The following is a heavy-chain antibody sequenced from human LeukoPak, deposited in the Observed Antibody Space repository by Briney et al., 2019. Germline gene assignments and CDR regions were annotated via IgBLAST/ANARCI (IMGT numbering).Heavy chain of an antibody. CDR1: GGSISSSNYY. Sequence: PSETLSLTCSVSGGSISSSNYYWSWIRQPAGKGLEWIGRIYTSESTNYNPSLKSRVTISVDTSKNQFSLKLSSVTAADTAVYYCARDRLQLQSWGQGTLVTVSS. V-gene: IGHV4-61*02. CDR3: ARDRLQLQS. CDR2: IYTSEST. J-gene: IGHJ5*02. D-gene: IGHD1-1*01.